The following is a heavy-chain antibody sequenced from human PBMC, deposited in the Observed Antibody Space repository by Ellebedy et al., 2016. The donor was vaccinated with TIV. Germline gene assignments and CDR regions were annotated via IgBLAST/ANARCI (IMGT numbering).Heavy chain of an antibody. J-gene: IGHJ4*02. CDR2: INPSGGST. D-gene: IGHD5-18*01. Sequence: AASVKVSCKASGYIFTSYYMNWARQAPRQGLEWMGVINPSGGSTTYAQKFQGRVTMTRDTSTSTVYMELSSLRSEDTAVYYCAREEYRYGQGSRDYWGQGTLVTVSS. V-gene: IGHV1-46*01. CDR1: GYIFTSYY. CDR3: AREEYRYGQGSRDY.